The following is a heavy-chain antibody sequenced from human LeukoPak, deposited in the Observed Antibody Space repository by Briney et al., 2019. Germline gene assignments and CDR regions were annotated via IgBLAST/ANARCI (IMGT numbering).Heavy chain of an antibody. J-gene: IGHJ5*02. CDR1: GFTFSSYG. V-gene: IGHV3-33*06. Sequence: GRSLRLSCTASGFTFSSYGMHWVRQAPGKGLEWVAVIWYDGSNKYYADSVKGRFTISRDNSKNTLYLQMNSLRAEDTAVYYCAKGCSSTSCYMRSYNWFDPWGQGTLVTVSS. CDR2: IWYDGSNK. CDR3: AKGCSSTSCYMRSYNWFDP. D-gene: IGHD2-2*02.